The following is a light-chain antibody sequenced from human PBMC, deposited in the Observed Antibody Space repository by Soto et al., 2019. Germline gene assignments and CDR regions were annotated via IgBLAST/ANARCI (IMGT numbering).Light chain of an antibody. CDR1: QGIAGSY. V-gene: IGKV3-20*01. CDR3: QLYTT. J-gene: IGKJ1*01. CDR2: GAS. Sequence: EIVVAQSPGNLALSPGRRTTISCRASQGIAGSYLAWYQQRPGKAPRLLIYGASSRATGIPDRFSGSGAGTDFSLTIRRLEPEDFAVYYSQLYTTFGQGTKVDIK.